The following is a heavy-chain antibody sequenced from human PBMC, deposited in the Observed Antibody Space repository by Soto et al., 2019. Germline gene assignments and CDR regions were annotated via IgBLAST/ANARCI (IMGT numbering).Heavy chain of an antibody. V-gene: IGHV3-49*05. CDR2: IRRKAYGGTI. D-gene: IGHD5-12*01. J-gene: IGHJ5*02. CDR1: GFTFDDSA. CDR3: TRVADNSGWLGWYDP. Sequence: EVQLVESGGGLVKPGRSLRLSCTASGFTFDDSAMSWFRQAPGKGLEWVGFIRRKAYGGTIEYAASVKGRFTISRDDSKRIAYLQMNSLKTADTAVYYCTRVADNSGWLGWYDPWGQGTLVTVSS.